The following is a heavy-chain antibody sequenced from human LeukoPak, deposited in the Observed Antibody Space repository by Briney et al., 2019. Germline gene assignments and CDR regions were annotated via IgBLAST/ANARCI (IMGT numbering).Heavy chain of an antibody. CDR1: GGSISSTTYY. CDR3: ARGYYDILTGYHYYYYYMDV. Sequence: SETLSLTCTVSGGSISSTTYYWAWIRQPPGKGLEWIGSIYKAGNTNYNPSLKSRVTISVDTSKNQFSLKLSSVTAADTAVYYCARGYYDILTGYHYYYYYMDVWGKGTTVTVSS. V-gene: IGHV4-39*07. D-gene: IGHD3-9*01. J-gene: IGHJ6*03. CDR2: IYKAGNT.